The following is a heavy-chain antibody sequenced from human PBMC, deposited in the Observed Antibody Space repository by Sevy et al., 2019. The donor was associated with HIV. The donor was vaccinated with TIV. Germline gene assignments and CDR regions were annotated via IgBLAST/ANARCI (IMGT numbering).Heavy chain of an antibody. CDR3: ARDRQPMVRGVIGDY. CDR2: IFYDGSNM. V-gene: IGHV3-30-3*01. J-gene: IGHJ4*02. D-gene: IGHD3-10*01. Sequence: GGSLRLSCAASGFSFSTYSMHWVRQAPGKGLEWVAVIFYDGSNMYYAHSVKGRFNISRDNSKNTLYLQMNSLKAEDTAVYFCARDRQPMVRGVIGDYWGQGTLVTVSS. CDR1: GFSFSTYS.